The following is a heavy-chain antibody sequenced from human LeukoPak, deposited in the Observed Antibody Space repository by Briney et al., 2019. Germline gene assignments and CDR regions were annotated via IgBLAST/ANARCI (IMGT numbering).Heavy chain of an antibody. J-gene: IGHJ4*02. CDR2: INWNGGST. Sequence: GGSLRLSCAASGFTFDDYGMSWVRQAPGKGLEWVSGINWNGGSTGYADSVKGRFTISRDNAKNSLYLQMNSLRAEDTALYYCAKRVGSYYFDSWGQGTLVTVSS. CDR3: AKRVGSYYFDS. D-gene: IGHD3-10*01. CDR1: GFTFDDYG. V-gene: IGHV3-20*04.